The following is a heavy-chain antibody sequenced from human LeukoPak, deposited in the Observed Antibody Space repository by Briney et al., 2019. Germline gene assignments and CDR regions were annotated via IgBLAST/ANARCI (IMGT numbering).Heavy chain of an antibody. CDR2: ISASNGNT. CDR1: GYTFSSYG. D-gene: IGHD6-13*01. CDR3: ARDRSIAASGINFDY. J-gene: IGHJ4*02. V-gene: IGHV1-18*01. Sequence: ASVQVTCKASGYTFSSYGMSWVRQAAGQGLEWMGWISASNGNTNYAQKLQGRVTMTTDTSTSTADMDLRSLRSDDTAVYYCARDRSIAASGINFDYWGQGTLVTVSS.